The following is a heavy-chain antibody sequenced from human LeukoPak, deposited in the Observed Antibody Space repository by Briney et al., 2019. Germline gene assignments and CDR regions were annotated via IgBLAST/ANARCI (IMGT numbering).Heavy chain of an antibody. D-gene: IGHD6-19*01. CDR2: ITGSSSYI. Sequence: PGGSLRLSCAASGFTFSSFTMNWVRLAPGKGLEWVSSITGSSSYIYYTDSVKGRFTISRDNTKNSLYLQMNSLRAEDTAVYYCARGDKSSGWYFFDYWGQGTLVTVSS. V-gene: IGHV3-21*01. J-gene: IGHJ4*02. CDR3: ARGDKSSGWYFFDY. CDR1: GFTFSSFT.